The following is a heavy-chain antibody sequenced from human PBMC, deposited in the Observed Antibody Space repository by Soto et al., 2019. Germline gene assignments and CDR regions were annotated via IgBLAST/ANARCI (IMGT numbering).Heavy chain of an antibody. D-gene: IGHD3-10*01. J-gene: IGHJ4*02. CDR3: ARRIYGSGSSFDN. CDR2: IYYSGTT. CDR1: EGNIDTSRYY. Sequence: THSLKCTVSEGNIDTSRYYRGWIRQPPGKGLEWIGFIYYSGTTYYNPSLKSRVTISIDASHFSLRLSSVTAADTAFYYCARRIYGSGSSFDNCGQGIMVTVS. V-gene: IGHV4-39*02.